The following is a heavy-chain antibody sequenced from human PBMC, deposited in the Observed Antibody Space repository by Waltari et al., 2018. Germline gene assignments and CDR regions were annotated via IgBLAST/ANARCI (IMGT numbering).Heavy chain of an antibody. V-gene: IGHV3-74*01. J-gene: IGHJ6*02. Sequence: EVQLVESGGGLVEPGESLRLSCVASEFIFSGYWMHWVRQVPGKGLMWVARINGDGTSTYYADFAKGRFTVSRDNANSTLNLQMSRLKVEDTGLYYCVRLAQRTYRSPVPERHYYYGMDVWGQGTTVTVSS. D-gene: IGHD6-19*01. CDR1: EFIFSGYW. CDR3: VRLAQRTYRSPVPERHYYYGMDV. CDR2: INGDGTST.